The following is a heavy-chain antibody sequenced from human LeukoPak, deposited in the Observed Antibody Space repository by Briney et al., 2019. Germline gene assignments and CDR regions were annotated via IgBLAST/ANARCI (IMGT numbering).Heavy chain of an antibody. CDR1: GFTFSNAW. CDR2: IKSKTDGGTT. Sequence: GGSLRLSCAASGFTFSNAWMSWVRQAPGKGLEWVGRIKSKTDGGTTDYAAPVNGRFTISRDDSKNTLYLQMNSLKTEDTAVYYCTTDLPGRFLEWLSRFDYWGQGTLVTVSS. V-gene: IGHV3-15*01. CDR3: TTDLPGRFLEWLSRFDY. J-gene: IGHJ4*02. D-gene: IGHD3-3*01.